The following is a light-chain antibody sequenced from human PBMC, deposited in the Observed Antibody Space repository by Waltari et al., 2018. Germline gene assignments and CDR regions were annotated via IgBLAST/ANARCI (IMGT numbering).Light chain of an antibody. CDR3: QSYDNCLRGRV. CDR1: SSNIGAGYD. CDR2: GND. V-gene: IGLV1-40*01. J-gene: IGLJ3*02. Sequence: QSVLTQPPSVSGAPGQRVTISCTGSSSNIGAGYDVHWYQQFPGTAPKLLIYGNDDRPSGVPDRFSGSKSDASASLAISGLQADDEAEYHCQSYDNCLRGRVFGGGTKVTVL.